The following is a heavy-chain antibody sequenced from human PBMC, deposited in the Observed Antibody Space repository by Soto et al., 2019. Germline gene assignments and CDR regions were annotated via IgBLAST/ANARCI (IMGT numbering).Heavy chain of an antibody. D-gene: IGHD3-9*01. J-gene: IGHJ4*02. CDR2: ISGSGGYI. CDR1: GFTFSSYA. Sequence: EVQLLESGGGLVQPGGSLRLSCAASGFTFSSYAMGWVLQAPGKGLEWVSRISGSGGYIYYADSVKGRFTISRDNSKNTLFLQMSSLRAEDTAVYYCAKEFYDILTGYNYWGQGTLVTVSS. V-gene: IGHV3-23*01. CDR3: AKEFYDILTGYNY.